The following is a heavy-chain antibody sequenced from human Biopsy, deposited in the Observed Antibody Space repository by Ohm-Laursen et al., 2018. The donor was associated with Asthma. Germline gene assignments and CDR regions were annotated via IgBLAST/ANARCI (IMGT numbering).Heavy chain of an antibody. CDR2: INSGNTDI. CDR1: GFSFSSSN. Sequence: GSLRLSCAASGFSFSSSNINWVRQAPGKGLEWISSINSGNTDIKYADSVKGRFIISRDNARSAVYLHMNRLRPEDTAVYYCARGDSSNWSHYYFDYWGQGTLVTVSS. CDR3: ARGDSSNWSHYYFDY. V-gene: IGHV3-21*04. J-gene: IGHJ4*02. D-gene: IGHD3-22*01.